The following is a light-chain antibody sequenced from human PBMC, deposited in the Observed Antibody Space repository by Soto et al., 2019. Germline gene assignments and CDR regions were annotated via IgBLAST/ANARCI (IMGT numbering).Light chain of an antibody. CDR2: DAS. V-gene: IGKV1-5*01. Sequence: PMTKFDFPLTASLCARVPITCGAGQSITTSFAWYQQKLGKAPQRLIYDASKLEPGVPSRLRGGGSGTEFTLTISSLQPDDFETYYCQQYNSYPITFGQGTRLEIK. CDR3: QQYNSYPIT. J-gene: IGKJ5*01. CDR1: QSITTS.